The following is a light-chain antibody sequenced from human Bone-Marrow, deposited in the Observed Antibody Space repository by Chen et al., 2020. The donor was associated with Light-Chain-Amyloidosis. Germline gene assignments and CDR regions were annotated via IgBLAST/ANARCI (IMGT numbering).Light chain of an antibody. CDR3: QSADSSGTYEVI. Sequence: SYELTQQPSVSVSPGQTARITCSGDDLPTKYAYWYQQKPGQAPVLVIHRDTERPSGSSERFPGSSSGTTGTLTSSGGQAEDEADYHCQSADSSGTYEVIFGGGTKLTV. CDR1: DLPTKY. J-gene: IGLJ2*01. V-gene: IGLV3-25*03. CDR2: RDT.